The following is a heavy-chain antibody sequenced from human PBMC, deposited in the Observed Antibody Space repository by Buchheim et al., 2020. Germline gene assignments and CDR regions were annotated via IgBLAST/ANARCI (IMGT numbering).Heavy chain of an antibody. V-gene: IGHV4-59*08. CDR3: ARGSLASSIVVVPAARGQVDY. J-gene: IGHJ4*02. CDR1: GGSISSYY. D-gene: IGHD2-2*01. Sequence: QVQLQESGPGLVKPSETLSLTCTVSGGSISSYYWSWIRQPPGKGLEWIGYIYYSGSTYYNPSLKSRVTISVDTSKNQFSLKLSSVTAADTAVYYCARGSLASSIVVVPAARGQVDYWGQGTL. CDR2: IYYSGST.